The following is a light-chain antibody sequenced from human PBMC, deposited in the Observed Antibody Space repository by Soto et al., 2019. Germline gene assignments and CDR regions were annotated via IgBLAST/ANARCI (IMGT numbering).Light chain of an antibody. J-gene: IGKJ4*01. V-gene: IGKV1-12*01. CDR2: GAT. Sequence: IQMTQSPSSLSAAVGDRVTITCRASQVISSWLAWYQQRPGTAPKLLIYGATTLRSGVPSRFSGSESGTEFTLTITSLQPEDSATYYCLQASSYPLTFGGGTKVEIQ. CDR1: QVISSW. CDR3: LQASSYPLT.